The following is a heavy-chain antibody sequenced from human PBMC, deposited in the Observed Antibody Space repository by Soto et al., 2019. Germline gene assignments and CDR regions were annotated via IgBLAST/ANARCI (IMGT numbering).Heavy chain of an antibody. CDR2: ISGSGGST. D-gene: IGHD3-16*01. CDR1: GFTFSSYA. CDR3: ASQGDSNHYFDY. J-gene: IGHJ4*02. V-gene: IGHV3-23*01. Sequence: GWSLRLSCASSGFTFSSYAMSWVRQAPGKGLEWVSAISGSGGSTYYADSVKGRFTISRDNSKNTLYLQMNSLRAEDTAVYYCASQGDSNHYFDYWGQGTLVTVSS.